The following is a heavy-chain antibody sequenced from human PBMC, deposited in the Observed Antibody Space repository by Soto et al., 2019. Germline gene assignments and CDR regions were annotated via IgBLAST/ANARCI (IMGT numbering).Heavy chain of an antibody. D-gene: IGHD1-26*01. CDR3: ASRMGVVATLTSHLRY. J-gene: IGHJ4*01. V-gene: IGHV1-69*01. Sequence: QVQLVQSGAEVKKPGSSVKVSCKASGGTFSSYAISLVRQAPGQGLEWMGGIIPIFGTANYAQKFQGIVTITADESTSTAYMELSSLRSEDTAVYYWASRMGVVATLTSHLRYWCHGTLVTVSS. CDR2: IIPIFGTA. CDR1: GGTFSSYA.